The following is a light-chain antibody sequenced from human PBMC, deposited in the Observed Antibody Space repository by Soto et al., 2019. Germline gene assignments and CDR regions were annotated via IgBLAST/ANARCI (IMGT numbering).Light chain of an antibody. CDR2: GVS. J-gene: IGKJ1*01. V-gene: IGKV3-20*01. CDR1: QSVSSNY. Sequence: EIVLTQSPGTLSLSPGERATLSCRASQSVSSNYLAWYQQIPGQAPRLLIYGVSSRAAGIPDRFSGSGSGTDFTLTIRRLEPEDFAVYYCQQYGSSPWTFGQGTKVDIK. CDR3: QQYGSSPWT.